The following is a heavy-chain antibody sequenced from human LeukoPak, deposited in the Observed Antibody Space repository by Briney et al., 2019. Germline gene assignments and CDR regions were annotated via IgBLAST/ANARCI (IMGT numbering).Heavy chain of an antibody. CDR1: GLTFSSYA. V-gene: IGHV3-30*04. CDR2: ISYDGSNK. Sequence: GGSLRLSCAASGLTFSSYAMHWVRQAPGKGLEWVAVISYDGSNKYYADSVKGRFTISRDNSKNTLYLQMNSLRAEDTAVYYCANFNWNDDLNAFDIWGQGTMVTVSS. CDR3: ANFNWNDDLNAFDI. J-gene: IGHJ3*02. D-gene: IGHD1-20*01.